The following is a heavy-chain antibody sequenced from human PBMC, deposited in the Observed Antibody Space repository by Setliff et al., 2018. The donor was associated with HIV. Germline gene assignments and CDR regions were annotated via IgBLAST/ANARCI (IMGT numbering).Heavy chain of an antibody. Sequence: ASVKVSCKTSGYRFIGHYLHWVRLAPGQGPEWVGWINPATGDPNYAQKFRGRVLMTRDTSITTAFLHVAKLTSDDTAIYYCATGIPSDLDYWGQGTLVTVSS. D-gene: IGHD2-21*01. V-gene: IGHV1-2*02. J-gene: IGHJ4*01. CDR1: GYRFIGHY. CDR2: INPATGDP. CDR3: ATGIPSDLDY.